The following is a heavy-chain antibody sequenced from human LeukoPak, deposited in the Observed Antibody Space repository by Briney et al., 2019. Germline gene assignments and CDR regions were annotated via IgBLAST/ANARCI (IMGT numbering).Heavy chain of an antibody. Sequence: GGSLRLSCAASGFTLSSSAISWVRQAPGKGLEWVSSISARGISTYYADSVKGRFTISRDNSKNTLYLQMNSLRGDDIGVYYCAKSFDVSNGHSPILTLIDSWGQGTLVSVSS. V-gene: IGHV3-23*01. D-gene: IGHD3-9*01. CDR3: AKSFDVSNGHSPILTLIDS. CDR1: GFTLSSSA. CDR2: ISARGIST. J-gene: IGHJ4*02.